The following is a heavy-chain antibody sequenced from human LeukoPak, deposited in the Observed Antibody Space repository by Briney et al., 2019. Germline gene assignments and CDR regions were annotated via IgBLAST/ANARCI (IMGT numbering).Heavy chain of an antibody. CDR2: IYTSGST. CDR3: ARDGISYYDTLDAFDI. J-gene: IGHJ3*02. CDR1: GGSISSGSYY. Sequence: PSQTPSLTCTVSGGSISSGSYYGSCIRHPAGKGLEWIGRIYTSGSTNYNPSRKRRVTISVDTSKNQFSLTLSSVTAADTAVYYCARDGISYYDTLDAFDIWGQGTMVTVSS. V-gene: IGHV4-61*02. D-gene: IGHD3-22*01.